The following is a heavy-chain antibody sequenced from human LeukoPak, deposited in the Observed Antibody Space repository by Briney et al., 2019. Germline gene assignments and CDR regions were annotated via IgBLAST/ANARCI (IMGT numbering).Heavy chain of an antibody. V-gene: IGHV4-59*08. D-gene: IGHD4-17*01. CDR1: GGSISSYY. J-gene: IGHJ6*02. CDR2: IYYSGST. Sequence: SETLSLTCTVSGGSISSYYWSWIRQPPGKGLEWIGYIYYSGSTNYNPSLKSRITISVDTSKNQFSLKLSSVTAADTAVYYCARGHGDYGYYYYGMDVWGQGTTVTVSS. CDR3: ARGHGDYGYYYYGMDV.